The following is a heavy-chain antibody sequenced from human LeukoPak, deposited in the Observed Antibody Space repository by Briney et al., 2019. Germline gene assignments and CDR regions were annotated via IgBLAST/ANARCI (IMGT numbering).Heavy chain of an antibody. CDR1: GYTFTSYG. Sequence: GASVKVSCKASGYTFTSYGISWVRQAPGQGLEWLGCINPHSGGTSSAEKFQGRVTMTRDTSISTAYMELSGLRSDDTAVYFCARVGLYYYDGSGYPYYFDYWGQGTLVTVSS. CDR3: ARVGLYYYDGSGYPYYFDY. V-gene: IGHV1-2*02. CDR2: INPHSGGT. D-gene: IGHD3-22*01. J-gene: IGHJ4*02.